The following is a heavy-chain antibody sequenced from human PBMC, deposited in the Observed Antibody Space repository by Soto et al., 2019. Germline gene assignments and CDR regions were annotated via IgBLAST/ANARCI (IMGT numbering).Heavy chain of an antibody. D-gene: IGHD5-18*01. CDR3: ATGRGYSYGFYYYGMDV. CDR1: GGTFSSYA. V-gene: IGHV1-69*06. Sequence: ASVKVSCKASGGTFSSYAISWVRQAPGQGLEWMGGIIPIFGTANYAQKFQGRVTITADKSTSTAYMELSSLRSEDTAVYYCATGRGYSYGFYYYGMDVWGQGTTVTVSS. J-gene: IGHJ6*02. CDR2: IIPIFGTA.